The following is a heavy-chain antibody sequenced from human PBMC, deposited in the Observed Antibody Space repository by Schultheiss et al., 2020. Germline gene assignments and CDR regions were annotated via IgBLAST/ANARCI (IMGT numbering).Heavy chain of an antibody. CDR2: IYYSGST. Sequence: SQTLSLTCTVSGDSISGSGCYWGWIRQSPGKGLEWIGSIYYSGSTYYNPSLKSRVTISVDTSDNQFSLKLSSVNAADTAVYYCAKQRGDGAYYPFDYWGQGALVTVSS. CDR3: AKQRGDGAYYPFDY. J-gene: IGHJ4*02. D-gene: IGHD1-26*01. CDR1: GDSISGSGCY. V-gene: IGHV4-39*01.